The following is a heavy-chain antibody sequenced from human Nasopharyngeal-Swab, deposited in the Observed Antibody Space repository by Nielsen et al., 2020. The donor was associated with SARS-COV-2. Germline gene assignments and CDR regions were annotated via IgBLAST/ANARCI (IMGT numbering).Heavy chain of an antibody. J-gene: IGHJ4*02. V-gene: IGHV3-11*04. CDR1: GFTFSDYY. Sequence: GESLKISCAASGFTFSDYYMSWIRQAPGKGLEWVSYISISGSTIYYADSVKGRFTISRDNAKNSLYLQMNSLRAENTAVYYCARVGQQRLKYWGQGTLVTVSS. CDR2: ISISGSTI. CDR3: ARVGQQRLKY. D-gene: IGHD6-13*01.